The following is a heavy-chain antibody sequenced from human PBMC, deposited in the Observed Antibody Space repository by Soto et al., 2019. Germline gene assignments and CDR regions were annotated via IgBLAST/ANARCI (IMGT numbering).Heavy chain of an antibody. D-gene: IGHD3-22*01. CDR2: IIPIIGII. CDR3: AGDPDSHYNDSHASSYP. V-gene: IGHV1-69*08. Sequence: QVQLVQSGAEVKKPGSSVKVSCKASGGTFSTYTITWVRQAPGQGLEWMGRIIPIIGIINYAQKFQGRFTITADKFTGKAYMELTRLKSDDTSVYYCAGDPDSHYNDSHASSYPWGQGTLVTVSS. J-gene: IGHJ5*02. CDR1: GGTFSTYT.